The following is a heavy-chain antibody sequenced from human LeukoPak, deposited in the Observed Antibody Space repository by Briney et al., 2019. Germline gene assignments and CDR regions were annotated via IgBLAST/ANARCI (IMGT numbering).Heavy chain of an antibody. CDR2: ISAYNGNT. CDR1: GYTFTSYG. V-gene: IGHV1-18*01. D-gene: IGHD3-10*01. J-gene: IGHJ4*02. Sequence: GASVKVSCKASGYTFTSYGISWVRQAPGQGLEWIGWISAYNGNTNYAQKLQGRVTITADESTTTAYMELSSPRSDDTAVYYCARAFGRRTDFDYWDQGTLVIVSS. CDR3: ARAFGRRTDFDY.